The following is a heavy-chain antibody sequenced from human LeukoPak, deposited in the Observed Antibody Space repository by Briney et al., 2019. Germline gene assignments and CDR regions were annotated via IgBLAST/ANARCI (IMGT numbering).Heavy chain of an antibody. Sequence: SVKVSCTASGGTFSSYAISWVRQAPGQGLEWMGRIIPILGIANYAQKFQGRVTITADKSTSTAYMELSSLRSEDTAVYYCARDDIVVVVAATPLRRGMDVWGQGTTVTVSS. J-gene: IGHJ6*02. V-gene: IGHV1-69*04. CDR2: IIPILGIA. CDR1: GGTFSSYA. CDR3: ARDDIVVVVAATPLRRGMDV. D-gene: IGHD2-15*01.